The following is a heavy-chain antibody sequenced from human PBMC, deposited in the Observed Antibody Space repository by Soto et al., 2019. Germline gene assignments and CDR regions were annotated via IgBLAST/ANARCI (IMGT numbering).Heavy chain of an antibody. CDR1: GGSFSGYY. CDR3: ARISVASRYMDV. J-gene: IGHJ6*03. Sequence: SXTLSLTCAVYGGSFSGYYWSWIRQPPGKGLEWIGEINHSGSTYYSPSLKSRVTISGDTSKKQISLRLSSVTATDTAVYYCARISVASRYMDVWGKGATVTVSS. CDR2: INHSGST. D-gene: IGHD5-12*01. V-gene: IGHV4-34*01.